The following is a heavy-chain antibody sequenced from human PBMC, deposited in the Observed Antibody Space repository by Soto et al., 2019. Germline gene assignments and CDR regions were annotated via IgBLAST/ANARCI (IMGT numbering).Heavy chain of an antibody. Sequence: ASVKVSCKASGYTFTSYDINWVRQATGQGLEWMGWMNPNSGNTGYAQKFQGRVTMTRNTSISTAYMELSSLRSEDTAVYYCARGSPDEPFWSGYYMEYNWFDPWGQGTLVTVSS. CDR1: GYTFTSYD. V-gene: IGHV1-8*01. CDR2: MNPNSGNT. J-gene: IGHJ5*02. D-gene: IGHD3-3*01. CDR3: ARGSPDEPFWSGYYMEYNWFDP.